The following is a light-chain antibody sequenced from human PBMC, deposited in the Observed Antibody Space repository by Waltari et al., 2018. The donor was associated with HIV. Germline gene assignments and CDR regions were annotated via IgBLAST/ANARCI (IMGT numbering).Light chain of an antibody. CDR3: AAWNDSLSGYV. J-gene: IGLJ1*01. CDR1: SSNIGRTY. Sequence: QSVLTQPPSASGTLGQTVTISCSGTSSNIGRTYVYWYQQLPGTAPKLLIYRNNQRPSGVPDRFSGSKSGTSASLAISGLRSEDEADYYCAAWNDSLSGYVFGTGTKVTV. CDR2: RNN. V-gene: IGLV1-47*01.